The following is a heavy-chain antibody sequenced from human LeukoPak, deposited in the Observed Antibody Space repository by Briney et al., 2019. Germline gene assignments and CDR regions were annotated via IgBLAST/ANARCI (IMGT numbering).Heavy chain of an antibody. D-gene: IGHD5-12*01. CDR1: GGSISSYY. CDR2: IYYSRST. J-gene: IGHJ4*02. CDR3: ARAGGYVLYFDY. Sequence: PSETLSLTCTVSGGSISSYYWSWIRQPPGKGLEWIGYIYYSRSTNYNPSLKSRVTISLDTSKNQFSLKLSSVTAADTAVYYCARAGGYVLYFDYWGQGTLVTVSS. V-gene: IGHV4-59*01.